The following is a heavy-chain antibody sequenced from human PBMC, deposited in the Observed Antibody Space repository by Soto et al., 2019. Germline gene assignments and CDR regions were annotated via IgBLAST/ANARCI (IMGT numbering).Heavy chain of an antibody. J-gene: IGHJ4*02. V-gene: IGHV4-39*01. D-gene: IGHD3-22*01. Sequence: SETLSLTCTVSGDSIDRSNYYWDWIRQPPGKGLEWIGTTYYNGNAYYNPSLQSRVTMSVDTSKNQFSLKLISVTAADTAVYYCARHFVAVVIKGWGYWGQGTLVTVSS. CDR2: TYYNGNA. CDR3: ARHFVAVVIKGWGY. CDR1: GDSIDRSNYY.